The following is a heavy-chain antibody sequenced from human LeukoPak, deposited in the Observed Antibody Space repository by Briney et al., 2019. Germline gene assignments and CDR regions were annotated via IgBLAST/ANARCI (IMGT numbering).Heavy chain of an antibody. Sequence: KPGASVKVSCKASGYTFTSYDINWVRQATGQGLEWMGWMNPNSGNTGHAQKFQGRVTMTRNTSISTAYMELSSLRSEDTAVYYCARYPTSMLSFDYWGQGTLVTVSS. V-gene: IGHV1-8*01. CDR2: MNPNSGNT. CDR1: GYTFTSYD. J-gene: IGHJ4*02. CDR3: ARYPTSMLSFDY. D-gene: IGHD2-8*01.